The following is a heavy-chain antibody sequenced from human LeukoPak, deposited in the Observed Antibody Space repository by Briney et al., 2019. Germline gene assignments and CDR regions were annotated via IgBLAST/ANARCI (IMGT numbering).Heavy chain of an antibody. Sequence: GGSLRLSCAASGFTFSSYSMNWVRQAPGKGLEWVSYISSSSSTIYNADSVKGRFTISRDNAKNSLYLQMNSLRAEDTAVYYCARDLGYSYGPYYMDVWGKGTTVTVSS. CDR3: ARDLGYSYGPYYMDV. V-gene: IGHV3-48*01. J-gene: IGHJ6*03. CDR1: GFTFSSYS. CDR2: ISSSSSTI. D-gene: IGHD5-18*01.